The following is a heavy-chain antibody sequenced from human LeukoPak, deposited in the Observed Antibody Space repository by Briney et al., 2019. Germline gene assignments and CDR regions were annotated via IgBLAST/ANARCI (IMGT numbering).Heavy chain of an antibody. Sequence: GGSLRLSCAASGFTFSSYWMSWVRQAPGKGLEWVANIKQDGSEKYYVDSVKGRFTISRDNAKNSLYLQMDSLRAEDTAVYYCARDEIGRGYSYGYVDYWGQGTLVTVSS. CDR2: IKQDGSEK. CDR3: ARDEIGRGYSYGYVDY. CDR1: GFTFSSYW. J-gene: IGHJ4*02. D-gene: IGHD5-18*01. V-gene: IGHV3-7*03.